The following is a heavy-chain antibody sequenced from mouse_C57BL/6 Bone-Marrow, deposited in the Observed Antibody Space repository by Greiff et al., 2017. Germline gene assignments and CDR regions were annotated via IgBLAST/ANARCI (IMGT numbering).Heavy chain of an antibody. Sequence: EVKLMESGGGLVQPGGSLKLSCAASGIDFSRYWMSWVRRAPWKGLEWIGEINPDSSTINYAPSLKDKFIISRDNAKNTLYLQMSKVRSEDTALYYCARRGYYGSGDYFDYWGQGTTLTVSS. J-gene: IGHJ2*01. V-gene: IGHV4-1*01. CDR3: ARRGYYGSGDYFDY. D-gene: IGHD1-1*01. CDR1: GIDFSRYW. CDR2: INPDSSTI.